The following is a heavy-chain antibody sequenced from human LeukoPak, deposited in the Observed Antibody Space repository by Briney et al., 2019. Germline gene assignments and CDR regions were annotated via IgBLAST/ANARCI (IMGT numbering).Heavy chain of an antibody. J-gene: IGHJ6*03. Sequence: GGSLRLSCATSGFSFSSYAMSWVRQAPGKGLEWVSVIYSGGSTYYADSVKGRFTISRDNSKNTLYLQMNSLRAEDTAVYYCARAGWYSSDDYYYYYYMDVWGKGTTVTISS. D-gene: IGHD6-19*01. V-gene: IGHV3-66*01. CDR1: GFSFSSYA. CDR2: IYSGGST. CDR3: ARAGWYSSDDYYYYYYMDV.